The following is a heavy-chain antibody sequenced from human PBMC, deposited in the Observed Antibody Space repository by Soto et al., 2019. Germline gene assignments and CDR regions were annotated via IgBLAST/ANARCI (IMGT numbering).Heavy chain of an antibody. V-gene: IGHV4-59*04. Sequence: SETLSLTCTVSGGSIRNNYWSWIRQPPGKGLEWIGNILYSGDIMYNPSLQSRLTLSVDTSKNQFSLKLSSVTAADTAVYYCARESRFLEWLSLNWFDPWGQGTLVTVSS. CDR2: ILYSGDI. CDR3: ARESRFLEWLSLNWFDP. J-gene: IGHJ5*02. D-gene: IGHD3-3*01. CDR1: GGSIRNNY.